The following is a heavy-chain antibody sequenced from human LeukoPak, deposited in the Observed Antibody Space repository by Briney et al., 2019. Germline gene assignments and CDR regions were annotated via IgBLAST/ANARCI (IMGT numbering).Heavy chain of an antibody. Sequence: GGTLRLSCAASGFTFSSYGMSRVRQAPGKGLEWVSGISGSGGSTYYADSVKGRFTISRDNSKNTLYLQMNSLRAEDTAVYYCAKDGGGYYAWAFDYWGQGTLVTVSS. J-gene: IGHJ4*02. CDR2: ISGSGGST. CDR3: AKDGGGYYAWAFDY. CDR1: GFTFSSYG. V-gene: IGHV3-23*01. D-gene: IGHD3-22*01.